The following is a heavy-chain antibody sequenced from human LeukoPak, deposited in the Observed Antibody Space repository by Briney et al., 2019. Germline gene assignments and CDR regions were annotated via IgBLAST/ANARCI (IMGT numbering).Heavy chain of an antibody. CDR2: IYTSGNI. CDR1: GGSISSDSYY. J-gene: IGHJ4*02. CDR3: ARGGWNKFDY. Sequence: SETLSLTCTVSGGSISSDSYYWSWIRQPAGKGLEWIGRIYTSGNINYNPSLKGRVTISVDTSKNQFSLTLSSVTAADTAVYYCARGGWNKFDYWGQGTLVTVSS. D-gene: IGHD3-22*01. V-gene: IGHV4-61*02.